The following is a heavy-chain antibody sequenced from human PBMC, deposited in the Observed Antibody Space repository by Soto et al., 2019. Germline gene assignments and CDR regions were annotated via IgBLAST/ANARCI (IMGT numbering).Heavy chain of an antibody. J-gene: IGHJ4*02. Sequence: SETLSLTCAVSGGSISSGGYSWSWIRQPPGKGLEWIGYIYHSGSTYYNPSLKSRVTISADRSKNQFSLKLSSVTAADTAVYYCASIVVVPAAAMGGFDYWGQGTLVTVSS. V-gene: IGHV4-30-2*01. CDR2: IYHSGST. D-gene: IGHD2-2*01. CDR1: GGSISSGGYS. CDR3: ASIVVVPAAAMGGFDY.